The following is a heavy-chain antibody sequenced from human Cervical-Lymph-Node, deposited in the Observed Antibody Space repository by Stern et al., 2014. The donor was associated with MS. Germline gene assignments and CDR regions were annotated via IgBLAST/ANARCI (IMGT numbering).Heavy chain of an antibody. CDR3: ARDMELLTNYYYYGMDV. D-gene: IGHD1-7*01. J-gene: IGHJ6*02. CDR2: ISAYNGNT. V-gene: IGHV1-18*01. CDR1: GYTFTSYG. Sequence: VHLVESGAEVKKPGASVKVSCKASGYTFTSYGISWVRQAPGQGLEWMGWISAYNGNTDYAQKLQGRVTMTTDTSTSTAYMELRSLRSDDTAVYYCARDMELLTNYYYYGMDVWGQGTTVTVSS.